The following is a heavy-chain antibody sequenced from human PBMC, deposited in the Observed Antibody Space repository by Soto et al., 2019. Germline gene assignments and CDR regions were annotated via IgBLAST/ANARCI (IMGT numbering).Heavy chain of an antibody. D-gene: IGHD3-22*01. CDR2: ISGSGGST. J-gene: IGHJ4*02. CDR3: AKDYYYDSSGDLFDY. Sequence: PGGSLRLSCAASGFTFSSYAMSWVRQAPGKGLEWVSAISGSGGSTYYADSVKGRFTISRDNSKNTLYLQMNSLRAEDTAVYYCAKDYYYDSSGDLFDYWGQGTLVTVSS. CDR1: GFTFSSYA. V-gene: IGHV3-23*01.